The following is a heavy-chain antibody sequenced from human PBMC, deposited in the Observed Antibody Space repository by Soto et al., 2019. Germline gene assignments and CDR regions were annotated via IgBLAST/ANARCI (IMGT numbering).Heavy chain of an antibody. D-gene: IGHD3-16*01. Sequence: QVQLQQWGAGLLKPSETLSLTCAVYGGSLSGYYWSWVRQSPGKGLEWIGEINDSGSTNFNPSLESRVTISRDTSNNQFSLQLTSLTAADTAVYYCARGMGLGLGEQTALGYWGQGTLVTVSS. CDR3: ARGMGLGLGEQTALGY. CDR1: GGSLSGYY. V-gene: IGHV4-34*01. CDR2: INDSGST. J-gene: IGHJ4*02.